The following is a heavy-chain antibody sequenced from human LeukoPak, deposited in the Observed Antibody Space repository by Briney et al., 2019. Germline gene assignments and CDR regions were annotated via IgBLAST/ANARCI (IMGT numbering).Heavy chain of an antibody. CDR2: ISYDGSNK. Sequence: GGSLRLSCAASGFTFSSYGMHWVRQAPGKGLEWVAVISYDGSNKYYADSVKGRFTISRDNSKNTLYLQMNSLRAEDTAVYYCAKEGIWGQGEWSPSLQ. V-gene: IGHV3-30*18. J-gene: IGHJ3*02. CDR3: AKEGI. CDR1: GFTFSSYG.